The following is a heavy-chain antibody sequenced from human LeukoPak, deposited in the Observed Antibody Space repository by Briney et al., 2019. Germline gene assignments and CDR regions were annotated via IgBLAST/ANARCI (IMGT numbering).Heavy chain of an antibody. CDR3: ARVQRYYDSSGLTT. Sequence: ASVKVSCKASGYTFTGYYMHWVRQAPGQGLERMGWINPNSGGTNYAQKFQGRVTMTRDTSISTAYMELSRLRSDDTAVYYCARVQRYYDSSGLTTWGQGTLVTVSS. CDR1: GYTFTGYY. J-gene: IGHJ5*02. D-gene: IGHD3-22*01. V-gene: IGHV1-2*02. CDR2: INPNSGGT.